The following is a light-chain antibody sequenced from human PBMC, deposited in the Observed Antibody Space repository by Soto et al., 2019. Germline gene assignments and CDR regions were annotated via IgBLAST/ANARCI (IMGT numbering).Light chain of an antibody. CDR2: DAS. J-gene: IGKJ4*01. CDR3: QHFGSSLT. Sequence: TMFTQSPCTLSLSPGERATLSCRASQSVSSYLAWYQQKPGQAPRLLIYDASNRATAIPDRFSGSGSGTDFTLTINRLEPEDFAVYYCQHFGSSLTFGGGTKVDIK. V-gene: IGKV3-20*01. CDR1: QSVSSY.